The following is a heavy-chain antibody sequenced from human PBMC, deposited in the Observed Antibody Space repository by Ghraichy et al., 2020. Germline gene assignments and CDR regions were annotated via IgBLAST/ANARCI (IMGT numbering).Heavy chain of an antibody. CDR2: IYYSGNT. CDR3: AAPYYYDSSGYNYAAVFDI. V-gene: IGHV4-39*02. J-gene: IGHJ3*02. D-gene: IGHD3-22*01. CDR1: GGSISSRSYY. Sequence: GSLNISCTVSGGSISSRSYYWGWFRQPPGKGLEWIGSIYYSGNTFDNPSLRSRVTISEDTSKNHFSLTLSSVTAADTAVYYCAAPYYYDSSGYNYAAVFDIWGQGTMVTVSS.